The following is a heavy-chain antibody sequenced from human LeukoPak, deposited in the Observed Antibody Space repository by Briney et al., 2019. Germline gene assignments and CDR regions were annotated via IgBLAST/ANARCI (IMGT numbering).Heavy chain of an antibody. CDR1: GFTFSSYD. D-gene: IGHD5-18*01. CDR3: ARGGYGPTYFDY. V-gene: IGHV1-18*01. CDR2: ISAYNGNT. Sequence: GGSLRLSCAASGFTFSSYDMHWVRQAPGQGLEWMGWISAYNGNTNYARKLQGRVTMTTDTSTNTAYMELRSLRSDDTAVYYCARGGYGPTYFDYWGQGTLVTVSS. J-gene: IGHJ4*02.